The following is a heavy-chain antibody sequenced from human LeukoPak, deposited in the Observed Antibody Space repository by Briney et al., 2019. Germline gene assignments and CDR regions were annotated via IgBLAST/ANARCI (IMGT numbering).Heavy chain of an antibody. CDR1: GGSFSGYY. D-gene: IGHD1-26*01. CDR2: INHSGST. V-gene: IGHV4-34*01. Sequence: SETLSLTCAVYGGSFSGYYWSWIRQPPGKGLEWIGEINHSGSTNYNPSLKSRVTISVDTSKNQFSLKLSSVTAADTAVYYSARGRGATTSHRFGYWGQGTLVTVSS. J-gene: IGHJ4*02. CDR3: ARGRGATTSHRFGY.